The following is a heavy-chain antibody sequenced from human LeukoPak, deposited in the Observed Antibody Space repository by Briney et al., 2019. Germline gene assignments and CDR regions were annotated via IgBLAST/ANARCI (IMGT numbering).Heavy chain of an antibody. CDR1: GGSISSYY. CDR2: IYYSGST. D-gene: IGHD5-18*01. Sequence: SETLSLTCTVSGGSISSYYWSWLRQPPGKGLEWIGYIYYSGSTNYNPSLKSRVTISVDTSKNQFSLKLSSVTAADTAVYYCARSKGYGTLRYYFDYWGQGTLVTVSS. J-gene: IGHJ4*02. V-gene: IGHV4-59*01. CDR3: ARSKGYGTLRYYFDY.